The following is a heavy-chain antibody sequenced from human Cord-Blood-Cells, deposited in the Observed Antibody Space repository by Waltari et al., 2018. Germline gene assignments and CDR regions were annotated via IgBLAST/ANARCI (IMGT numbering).Heavy chain of an antibody. CDR1: VYTLTALS. CDR3: ATDSGWYDY. D-gene: IGHD6-19*01. CDR2: FEHEDGET. V-gene: IGHV1-24*01. Sequence: QVQLVQSGAEVQKPGASVKVSCKVSVYTLTALSLHWVRQAPGKGLEWMGGFEHEDGETIYAQKFQGRVTMTEDTSTDTAYMELSSLRSEDTAVYYCATDSGWYDYWGQGTLVTVSS. J-gene: IGHJ4*02.